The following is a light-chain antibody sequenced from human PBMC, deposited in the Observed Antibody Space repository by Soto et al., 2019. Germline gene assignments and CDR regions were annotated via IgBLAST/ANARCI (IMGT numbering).Light chain of an antibody. Sequence: LTPTPATLSLSQGERSTLSCRASQTIGSYLAWYQQKPGQAPRLLIYTASNRAAGVPARFSGSGSGTDFTLTVSSLEPEDFAVYYCQQSTKWPPSNTFGQGTRLEIK. CDR1: QTIGSY. J-gene: IGKJ5*01. V-gene: IGKV3-11*01. CDR3: QQSTKWPPSNT. CDR2: TAS.